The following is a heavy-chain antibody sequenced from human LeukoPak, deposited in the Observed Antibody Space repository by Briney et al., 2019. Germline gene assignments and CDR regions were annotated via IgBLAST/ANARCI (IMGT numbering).Heavy chain of an antibody. J-gene: IGHJ6*02. CDR3: ARDRIEAGTKYYYYGMDV. D-gene: IGHD6-19*01. V-gene: IGHV1-46*01. CDR1: GYTFTGYY. Sequence: GASVKVSCKASGYTFTGYYMHWVRQAPGQGLEWMGIINPSGGRTSYAQKFQGRVTMTRDTSTSTVYMELSSLRSEDTAVYYCARDRIEAGTKYYYYGMDVWGQGTTVTVSS. CDR2: INPSGGRT.